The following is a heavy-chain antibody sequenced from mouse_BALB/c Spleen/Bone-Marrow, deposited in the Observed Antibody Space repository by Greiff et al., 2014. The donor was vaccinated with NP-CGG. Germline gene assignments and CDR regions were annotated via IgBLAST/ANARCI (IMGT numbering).Heavy chain of an antibody. CDR1: GYSFTSYT. Sequence: VQLQQSGAELARPGASVKMSCKASGYSFTSYTMPWVQQRPGKGLEWIGYINTSSGYTNYNQKFKDNATFARDKSSSTAYMQLSSLASEDSAVYYCARGVDYEGYFDYWGQGTTLTVSS. V-gene: IGHV1-4*01. CDR2: INTSSGYT. J-gene: IGHJ2*01. D-gene: IGHD2-4*01. CDR3: ARGVDYEGYFDY.